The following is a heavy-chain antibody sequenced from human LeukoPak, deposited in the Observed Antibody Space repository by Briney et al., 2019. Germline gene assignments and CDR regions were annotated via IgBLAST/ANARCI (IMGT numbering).Heavy chain of an antibody. CDR2: IIPILGTA. D-gene: IGHD3-22*01. CDR1: GGTFSSYA. CDR3: ARDHYDSSGYYHYYFDY. V-gene: IGHV1-69*13. Sequence: GASVKVSCKASGGTFSSYAISWVRQAPGQGLEWMGGIIPILGTANYAQKFQGRVTITADESTSTAYMELSGLRSEDTAVYYCARDHYDSSGYYHYYFDYWGQGTLVTVSS. J-gene: IGHJ4*02.